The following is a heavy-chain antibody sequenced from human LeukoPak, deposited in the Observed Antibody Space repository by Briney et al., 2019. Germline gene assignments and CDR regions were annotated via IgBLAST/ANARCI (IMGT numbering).Heavy chain of an antibody. CDR1: GVSISSHY. D-gene: IGHD3-22*01. J-gene: IGHJ5*02. CDR3: ARDSYYYDSSGYYNWFDP. V-gene: IGHV4-59*11. Sequence: SETLSLTCIVSGVSISSHYWSWIRQPPGKGLEWIGYIYYSGSTNYNPSLKSRVTISVDTSKNQFSLKLSSVTAADTAVYYCARDSYYYDSSGYYNWFDPWGQGTLVTVSS. CDR2: IYYSGST.